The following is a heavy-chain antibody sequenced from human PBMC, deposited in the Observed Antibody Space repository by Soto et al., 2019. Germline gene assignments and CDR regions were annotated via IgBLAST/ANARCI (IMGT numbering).Heavy chain of an antibody. Sequence: EVQLVESGGGLIQPGGSLRLSCAASGFTVSSNYMSWVRQAPGKGLEWVSVIYSGGSTYYADSVKGRFTISRDNSKNTLYLQMNSLRAEDTAVYYCAKFGVINGFYVYFDYWGQGTLVTVSS. V-gene: IGHV3-53*01. J-gene: IGHJ4*02. CDR2: IYSGGST. CDR3: AKFGVINGFYVYFDY. CDR1: GFTVSSNY. D-gene: IGHD3-22*01.